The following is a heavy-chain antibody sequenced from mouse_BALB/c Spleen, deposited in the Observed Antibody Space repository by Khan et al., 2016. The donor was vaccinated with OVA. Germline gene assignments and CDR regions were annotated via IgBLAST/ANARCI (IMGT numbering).Heavy chain of an antibody. D-gene: IGHD2-3*01. V-gene: IGHV14-3*02. CDR1: GFNIKDTY. CDR2: IDPANGNT. Sequence: VQLQQPGAELVKPGASVKLSCTASGFNIKDTYMHWVKQRPEQGLEWIGRIDPANGNTKYDPKFQGKATITADTSSNTAYLQLSSLTSEDTAVYYCARDGYYHYAMDYWGQGTSVTVSS. J-gene: IGHJ4*01. CDR3: ARDGYYHYAMDY.